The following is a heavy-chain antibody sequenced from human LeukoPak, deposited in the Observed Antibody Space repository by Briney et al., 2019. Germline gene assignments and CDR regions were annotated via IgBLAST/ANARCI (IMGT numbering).Heavy chain of an antibody. CDR2: INQDGSEK. V-gene: IGHV3-7*04. CDR1: GFSFTNYA. D-gene: IGHD3-10*01. Sequence: GGSLRLSCAASGFSFTNYAMSWVRQAPGRGLEWVANINQDGSEKYYVDSVKGRFTISRDNAKNSLYLQMNSLRAEDTAVYYCARAYYYGSGNYHYYFDYWGQGTLVTVSS. J-gene: IGHJ4*02. CDR3: ARAYYYGSGNYHYYFDY.